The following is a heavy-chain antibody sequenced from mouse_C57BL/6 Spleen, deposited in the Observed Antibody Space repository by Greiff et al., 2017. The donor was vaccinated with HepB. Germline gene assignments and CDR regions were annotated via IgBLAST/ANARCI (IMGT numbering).Heavy chain of an antibody. D-gene: IGHD2-1*01. CDR1: GYTFTSYW. Sequence: VKLQQPGAELVKPGASVKLSCKASGYTFTSYWMQWVKQRPGQGLEWIGEIDPSDSYTNYNQKFKGKATLTVDTSSSTAYMQLSSLTSEDSAVYYCARNEGNFFDYWGQGTTLTVSS. CDR3: ARNEGNFFDY. V-gene: IGHV1-50*01. J-gene: IGHJ2*01. CDR2: IDPSDSYT.